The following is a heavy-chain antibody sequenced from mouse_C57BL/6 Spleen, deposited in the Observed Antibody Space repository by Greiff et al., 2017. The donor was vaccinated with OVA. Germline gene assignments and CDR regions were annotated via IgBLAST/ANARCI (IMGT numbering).Heavy chain of an antibody. J-gene: IGHJ4*01. Sequence: QVQLKQSGPGLVAPSQCLSITCTVSWFSFTSYAISCVRQPPGQGLELLGVIWTGGGTNYNSALKSRLSISKDNSKSQVFLKMNSLQTDDTARYYCASYDYDDAMDYWGQGTSVTVSS. V-gene: IGHV2-9-1*01. CDR3: ASYDYDDAMDY. CDR2: IWTGGGT. D-gene: IGHD2-4*01. CDR1: WFSFTSYA.